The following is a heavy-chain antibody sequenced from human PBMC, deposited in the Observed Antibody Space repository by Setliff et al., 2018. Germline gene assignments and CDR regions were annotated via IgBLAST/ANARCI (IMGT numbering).Heavy chain of an antibody. J-gene: IGHJ3*02. CDR2: FDPEDGET. V-gene: IGHV1-24*01. Sequence: ASVKVSCKVSGYTLTELSMHWVRQTPGKGLEWMGGFDPEDGETIYAQKFQGRVTTTEDTSTDTAYMELSSLRSEDTAVYYCATDPSRIAVAGHDAFDIWGQGTMVTVSS. D-gene: IGHD6-19*01. CDR3: ATDPSRIAVAGHDAFDI. CDR1: GYTLTELS.